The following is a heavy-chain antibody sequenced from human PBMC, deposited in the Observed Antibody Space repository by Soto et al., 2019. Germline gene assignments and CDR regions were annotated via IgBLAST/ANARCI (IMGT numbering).Heavy chain of an antibody. CDR3: ASSSFWSFDY. V-gene: IGHV4-39*01. CDR1: GGSMSGFLYY. J-gene: IGHJ4*02. D-gene: IGHD3-3*01. CDR2: NDNSGRT. Sequence: SETLSLTCTVSGGSMSGFLYYWAWIRQPPGKGLEWIGSNDNSGRTYYSPSLKSRVTISVDASKPQFPLRLSSVTAADTAIYHCASSSFWSFDYWGQGALVPVSS.